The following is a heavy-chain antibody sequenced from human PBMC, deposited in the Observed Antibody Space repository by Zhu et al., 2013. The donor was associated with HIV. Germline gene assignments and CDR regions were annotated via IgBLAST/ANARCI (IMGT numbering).Heavy chain of an antibody. V-gene: IGHV4-38-2*02. J-gene: IGHJ3*02. Sequence: QVQLQESGPGLVKPSETLSLTCTVSGYSISSGYYWGWIRQPPGKGLEWIGSIYHSGSTYYNPSLKSRVTISVDTSKNQFSLKLSSVTAADTAVYYCARVNYQGAFDIWGQGTMVTVSS. CDR2: IYHSGST. CDR1: GYSISSGYY. CDR3: ARVNYQGAFDI. D-gene: IGHD4-4*01.